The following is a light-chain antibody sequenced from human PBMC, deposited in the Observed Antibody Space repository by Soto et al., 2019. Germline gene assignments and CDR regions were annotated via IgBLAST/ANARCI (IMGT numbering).Light chain of an antibody. V-gene: IGKV3-20*01. CDR3: HHYGSSPGGT. J-gene: IGKJ1*01. CDR1: QSVSSY. CDR2: DAS. Sequence: MVLTQSPATLSLSPGERGTLSCLASQSVSSYLAWYQQKPGQAPRLLIYDASNRATGIPARFSGSGSGTDFTLTISRLEPEDFAVFYCHHYGSSPGGTFGQGTKVDIK.